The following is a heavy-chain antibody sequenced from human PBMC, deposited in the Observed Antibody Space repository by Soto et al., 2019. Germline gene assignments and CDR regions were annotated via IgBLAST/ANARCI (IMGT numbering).Heavy chain of an antibody. V-gene: IGHV1-69*13. Sequence: SVKVSCKASGCTFSSYAISWVRQAPGQGLEWMGGIIPIFGTANYAQKFQGRVTITADESTSTAYMELSSLRSEDTAVYYCALYYYDSSGYYFSFFDYWGQGTLVTVSS. D-gene: IGHD3-22*01. CDR2: IIPIFGTA. CDR3: ALYYYDSSGYYFSFFDY. J-gene: IGHJ4*02. CDR1: GCTFSSYA.